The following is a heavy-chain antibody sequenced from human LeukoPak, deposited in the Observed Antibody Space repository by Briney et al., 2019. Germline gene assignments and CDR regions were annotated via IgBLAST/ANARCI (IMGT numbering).Heavy chain of an antibody. CDR1: GGSISSGSYY. V-gene: IGHV4-61*02. CDR2: IYTSGST. CDR3: ARGFGGSYYYYMDV. J-gene: IGHJ6*03. D-gene: IGHD3-3*01. Sequence: PSETLSLTCTVSGGSISSGSYYWSWIRQPAGKGLEWIGRIYTSGSTNYNPSLKSRVTISVDTSKNQFSLKLSSVTAADTAVYYCARGFGGSYYYYMDVWGKGTTVTVPS.